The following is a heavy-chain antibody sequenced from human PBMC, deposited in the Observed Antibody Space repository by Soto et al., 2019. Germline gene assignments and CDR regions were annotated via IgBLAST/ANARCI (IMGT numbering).Heavy chain of an antibody. D-gene: IGHD2-15*01. CDR1: GGSINNYY. V-gene: IGHV4-59*01. J-gene: IGHJ4*02. Sequence: QVQLQESGPGLVKPSETLSLTCSVSGGSINNYYCSWIRQPPGKGLEWIGYIYYSGSPNYNPSLTRRVTISVDTSKNQFSLNLSSVTAADTAVYYCARAGAATLSDYWGQGTLVTVSS. CDR2: IYYSGSP. CDR3: ARAGAATLSDY.